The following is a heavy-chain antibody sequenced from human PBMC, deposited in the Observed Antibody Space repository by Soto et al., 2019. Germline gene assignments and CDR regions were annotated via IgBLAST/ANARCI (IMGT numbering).Heavy chain of an antibody. CDR2: IIPIFGTA. J-gene: IGHJ6*02. Sequence: QVQLVQSGAEVKKPGSSVQVSCHASGDTFSSYAISWVRQAPGQGLEWMGGIIPIFGTANYAQKFQGRVTSTADESTSTAYMELSSLRSEDTAVYYCARDGSGYRSRASPMDVWGQGTTVPVS. CDR3: ARDGSGYRSRASPMDV. D-gene: IGHD3-22*01. V-gene: IGHV1-69*01. CDR1: GDTFSSYA.